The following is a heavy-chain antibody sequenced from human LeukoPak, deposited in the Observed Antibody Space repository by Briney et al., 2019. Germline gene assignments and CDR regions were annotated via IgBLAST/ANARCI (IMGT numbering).Heavy chain of an antibody. CDR2: ITRSGKNT. CDR1: GFIFSSYS. Sequence: GGSLRLSCAASGFIFSSYSMSWVRQAPGKGLEWVSVITRSGKNTYYADSVKGRFTISKDNSKNTVYLQMNDLRVDDTAVYYCAKAASSSWPSYQYGMDVWGQGTTVTVSS. D-gene: IGHD6-13*01. J-gene: IGHJ6*02. V-gene: IGHV3-23*01. CDR3: AKAASSSWPSYQYGMDV.